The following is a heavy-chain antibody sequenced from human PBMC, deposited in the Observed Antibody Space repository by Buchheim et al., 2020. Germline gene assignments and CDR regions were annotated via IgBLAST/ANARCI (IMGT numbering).Heavy chain of an antibody. Sequence: EVQLVESGGGLVQPGGSLRLSCAASGFTFSSYSMNWVRQAPGKGLEWVSYISSSSSTIYYADSVKGRFTISRDNAKNSLYLQMNSLRAEDTAVYYCARSQLGPARAANFDYWGQGTL. D-gene: IGHD6-6*01. V-gene: IGHV3-48*01. CDR2: ISSSSSTI. CDR1: GFTFSSYS. CDR3: ARSQLGPARAANFDY. J-gene: IGHJ4*02.